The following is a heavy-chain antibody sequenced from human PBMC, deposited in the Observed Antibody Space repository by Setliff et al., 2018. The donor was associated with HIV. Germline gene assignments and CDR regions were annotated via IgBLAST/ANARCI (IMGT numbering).Heavy chain of an antibody. Sequence: PGGSLRLSCAASGFTFSRYSMTWVRQVPGKGLEWISEINTSGGRTYYADSVKGRFTISRDNSQNTPFLQMNSLRAGDTAIYYCARGSYGSFDYWGRGTLVTVSS. J-gene: IGHJ4*02. CDR2: INTSGGRT. D-gene: IGHD3-10*01. V-gene: IGHV3-23*01. CDR1: GFTFSRYS. CDR3: ARGSYGSFDY.